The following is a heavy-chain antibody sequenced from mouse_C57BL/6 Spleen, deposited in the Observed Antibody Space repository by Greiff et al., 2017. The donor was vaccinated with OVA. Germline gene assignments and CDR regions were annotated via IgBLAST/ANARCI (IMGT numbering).Heavy chain of an antibody. Sequence: VQLQQSGAELVRPGASVTLSCKASGYTFTDYEMHWVKQTPVHGLEWIGAIDPETGGTAYNEKFKSKATLTVDKSSSTAYMQLSSLTSEDSAVYYCARGGFYGSSYRYVDVWGTGTTVTVSS. D-gene: IGHD1-1*01. CDR3: ARGGFYGSSYRYVDV. J-gene: IGHJ1*03. V-gene: IGHV1-15*01. CDR1: GYTFTDYE. CDR2: IDPETGGT.